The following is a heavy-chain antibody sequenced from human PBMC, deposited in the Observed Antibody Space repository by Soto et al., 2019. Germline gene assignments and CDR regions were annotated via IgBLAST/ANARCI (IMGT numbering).Heavy chain of an antibody. CDR1: GYTFTYRY. J-gene: IGHJ3*02. V-gene: IGHV1-45*02. CDR3: ARAKAIAYCGGACYGGAFDI. CDR2: ITPVNGNT. D-gene: IGHD2-21*02. Sequence: SVKVSCKASGYTFTYRYLHWVRQAPGQALEWMGWITPVNGNTNYAQKFQDRVTITRDRSMSTAYMELSSLRSDDTAMSYCARAKAIAYCGGACYGGAFDIWGQGTMVTVS.